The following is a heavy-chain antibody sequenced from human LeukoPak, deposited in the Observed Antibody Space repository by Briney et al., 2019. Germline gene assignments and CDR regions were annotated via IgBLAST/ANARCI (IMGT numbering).Heavy chain of an antibody. J-gene: IGHJ5*02. D-gene: IGHD1-26*01. V-gene: IGHV5-51*01. CDR2: IYPGDSDT. Sequence: HGESLKISCRGSGYSFTSYWIVWVRQMPGKGLEWMGIIYPGDSDTRYSPSFQGQVTLSADKSISTAYLQWSSLKASDTAMYYCARLVSGVGNWFDPWGQGTLVTVSS. CDR3: ARLVSGVGNWFDP. CDR1: GYSFTSYW.